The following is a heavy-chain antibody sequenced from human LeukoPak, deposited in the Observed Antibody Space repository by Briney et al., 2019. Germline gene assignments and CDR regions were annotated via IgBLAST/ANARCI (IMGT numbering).Heavy chain of an antibody. CDR3: ARGRCSGGSCSFFDY. D-gene: IGHD2-15*01. V-gene: IGHV4-34*01. CDR1: GGSFSGYY. CDR2: INHSGST. Sequence: SETLSLTCAVYGGSFSGYYWSWIRQPPGKGLEWIGEINHSGSTNYNPSLKSRVTISVDTSKNQFSLKLSSVTAADTAVYYCARGRCSGGSCSFFDYWGQGTLVTVSS. J-gene: IGHJ4*01.